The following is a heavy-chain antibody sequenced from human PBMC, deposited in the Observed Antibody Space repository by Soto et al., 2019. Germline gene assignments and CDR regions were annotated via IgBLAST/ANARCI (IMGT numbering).Heavy chain of an antibody. CDR1: EFTFSSYA. V-gene: IGHV3-23*01. Sequence: GGSLRLSCAASEFTFSSYAMSWVRQAPGKGLEWVSAISGSGGYTYYADSMKGRFTISRDNSKNTVYLLMISLRAEDTAVYYCAKDEGSSGGYYFDYWGQGTLVTVSS. CDR3: AKDEGSSGGYYFDY. J-gene: IGHJ4*02. CDR2: ISGSGGYT. D-gene: IGHD6-19*01.